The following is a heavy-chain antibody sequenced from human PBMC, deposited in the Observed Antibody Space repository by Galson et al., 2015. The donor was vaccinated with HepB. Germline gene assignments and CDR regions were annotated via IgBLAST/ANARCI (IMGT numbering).Heavy chain of an antibody. CDR1: GFTFSSYA. V-gene: IGHV3-21*01. D-gene: IGHD2-21*02. Sequence: SLRLSCAASGFTFSSYAMNWVRQAPGKGLEWVSAISRNGRDIFYADSVKGRFSISRDNAKNSLSLQMNSLGVEDTAIYYCAREGWVTAFDIWGQGTMVTVSS. CDR2: ISRNGRDI. CDR3: AREGWVTAFDI. J-gene: IGHJ3*02.